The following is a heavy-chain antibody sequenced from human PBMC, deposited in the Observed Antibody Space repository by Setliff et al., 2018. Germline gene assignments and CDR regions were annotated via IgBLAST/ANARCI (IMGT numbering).Heavy chain of an antibody. CDR3: ARDRSALVRGVVHHNYFDP. CDR1: GASMRSGTFY. J-gene: IGHJ5*02. CDR2: ISYSGNT. D-gene: IGHD3-10*01. V-gene: IGHV4-31*03. Sequence: SETLSLTCTVSGASMRSGTFYWSWIRLHPGKGLEWIGYISYSGNTYYNASFEGRLALSVDASMNQFSLRLSSVTAADSAIYYCARDRSALVRGVVHHNYFDPWGQGNKVTVSS.